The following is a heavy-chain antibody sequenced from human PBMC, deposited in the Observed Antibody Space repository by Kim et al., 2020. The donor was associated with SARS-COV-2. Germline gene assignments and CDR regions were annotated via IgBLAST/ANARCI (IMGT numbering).Heavy chain of an antibody. CDR1: GGTFSSYA. J-gene: IGHJ5*02. CDR3: ARDGSPFSDGSGYYPNWFDP. V-gene: IGHV1-69*13. Sequence: SVKVSCKASGGTFSSYAISWVRQAPGQGLEWMGGIIPIFGTANYAQKFQGRVTITADESTSTAYMELSSLRSEDTAVYYCARDGSPFSDGSGYYPNWFDPWGQGTLVTVSS. D-gene: IGHD3-22*01. CDR2: IIPIFGTA.